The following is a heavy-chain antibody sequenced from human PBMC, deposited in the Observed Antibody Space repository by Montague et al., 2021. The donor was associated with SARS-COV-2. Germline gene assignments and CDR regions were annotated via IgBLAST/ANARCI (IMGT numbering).Heavy chain of an antibody. D-gene: IGHD6-13*01. V-gene: IGHV4-39*01. CDR3: ARVGGAAGKHWFDP. CDR2: IHHSGTT. J-gene: IGHJ5*02. CDR1: GGSISGTSYY. Sequence: SETLSLTCTVSGGSISGTSYYWAWIRQPPGKGLEWIVNIHHSGTTFYNLSLKSRVTISVDTSKNEVSLKLNSVTAADTAVYYCARVGGAAGKHWFDPWGQGTLVTVSS.